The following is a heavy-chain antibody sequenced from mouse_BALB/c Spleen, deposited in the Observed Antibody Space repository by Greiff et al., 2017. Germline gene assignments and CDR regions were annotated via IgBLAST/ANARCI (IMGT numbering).Heavy chain of an antibody. CDR2: IRNKANGYTT. J-gene: IGHJ2*01. V-gene: IGHV7-3*02. D-gene: IGHD3-1*01. CDR1: GFTFTDYY. CDR3: ARDGLYFDY. Sequence: EVMLVESGGGLVQPGGSLRLSCATSGFTFTDYYMSWVRQPPGKALEWLGFIRNKANGYTTEYSASVKGRFTISRDNSQSILYLQMNTLRAEDSATYYCARDGLYFDYWGQGTTLTVSS.